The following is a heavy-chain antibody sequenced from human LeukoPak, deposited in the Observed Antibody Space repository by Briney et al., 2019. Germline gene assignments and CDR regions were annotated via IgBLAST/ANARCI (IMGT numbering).Heavy chain of an antibody. Sequence: GGSLGLSCAASGFTFSDYYMSWIRQAPGKGLEWVSYISSSGSTIYYADSVKGRFTISRDNAKNSLYLQMNSLRAEDTAVYYCARDLGYCSSTSCYQFDYWGQGTLVTVSS. CDR1: GFTFSDYY. V-gene: IGHV3-11*01. CDR3: ARDLGYCSSTSCYQFDY. J-gene: IGHJ4*02. CDR2: ISSSGSTI. D-gene: IGHD2-2*01.